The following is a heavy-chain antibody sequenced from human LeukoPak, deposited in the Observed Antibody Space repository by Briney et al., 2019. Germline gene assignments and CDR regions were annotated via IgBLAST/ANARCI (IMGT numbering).Heavy chain of an antibody. V-gene: IGHV3-33*01. J-gene: IGHJ4*02. CDR2: IWYDGSEK. CDR1: GFAFSMHG. D-gene: IGHD4-11*01. CDR3: VGGAWKNTVTTYSN. Sequence: PGGSLRLSCAASGFAFSMHGVHWVRQAPGKGLEWVAVIWYDGSEKYYADSVKGRFTISRDNSKTTLYLQMSSLRDEDTAVYYCVGGAWKNTVTTYSNWGQGTLVTVSS.